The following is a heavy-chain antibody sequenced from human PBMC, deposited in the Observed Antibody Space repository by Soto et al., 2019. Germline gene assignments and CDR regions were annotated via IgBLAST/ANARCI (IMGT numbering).Heavy chain of an antibody. V-gene: IGHV3-21*01. CDR2: IDTGTTFM. CDR3: ARETGSYSWNDGLMDV. CDR1: GFSFSNFT. J-gene: IGHJ6*02. Sequence: EVQLVESGGGLVKPGGSLRLSCAASGFSFSNFTINLVRQAPGKGLEWVSSIDTGTTFMFYADSVTGRFTISRANSKKLVSLQMNSLRAEDTAVYYCARETGSYSWNDGLMDVWGQGTTVTVSS. D-gene: IGHD1-20*01.